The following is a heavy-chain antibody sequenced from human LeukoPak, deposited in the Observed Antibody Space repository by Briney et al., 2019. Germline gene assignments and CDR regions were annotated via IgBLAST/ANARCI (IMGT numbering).Heavy chain of an antibody. J-gene: IGHJ4*02. Sequence: SGGSLRLSCAASGFTFSSYGMHWVRQAPGKGLEWVAVIWYDGSNKYYADSVKGRFTISRDNSKNTLYLQMNSLRAEDTAVYYCARQGYNWNYEEIALDYWGQGTLVTVSS. CDR3: ARQGYNWNYEEIALDY. V-gene: IGHV3-33*01. D-gene: IGHD1-7*01. CDR1: GFTFSSYG. CDR2: IWYDGSNK.